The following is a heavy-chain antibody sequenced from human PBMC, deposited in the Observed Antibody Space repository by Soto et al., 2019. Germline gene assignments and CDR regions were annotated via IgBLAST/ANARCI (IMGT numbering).Heavy chain of an antibody. CDR2: IYYSGST. J-gene: IGHJ5*02. CDR3: ARKIRFLEWFLYHGTGGWXDP. CDR1: GDSISSSSYY. Sequence: PSETLSLTCTVSGDSISSSSYYWGWIRQPPGKGLEWIGSIYYSGSTCYNPSLKSRVTISVDTSKNQFSLKLSSVTAADTAVYYCARKIRFLEWFLYHGTGGWXDPWGQGTLVTVSS. D-gene: IGHD3-3*01. V-gene: IGHV4-39*01.